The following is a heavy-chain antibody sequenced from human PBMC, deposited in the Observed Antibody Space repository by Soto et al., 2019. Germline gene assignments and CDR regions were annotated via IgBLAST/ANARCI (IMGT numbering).Heavy chain of an antibody. CDR2: IGTAGDT. CDR1: GFTFSSYD. D-gene: IGHD3-10*01. CDR3: ARGSSGSTFDP. V-gene: IGHV3-13*04. Sequence: EVQLVESGGGLVQPGGSLRLSCAASGFTFSSYDMHWDRQATGKGLEWVSAIGTAGDTYYPGSVKGRFTISRENAKNSLYLQMNSLRAGDTAVYYCARGSSGSTFDPWGQGTLVTVAS. J-gene: IGHJ5*02.